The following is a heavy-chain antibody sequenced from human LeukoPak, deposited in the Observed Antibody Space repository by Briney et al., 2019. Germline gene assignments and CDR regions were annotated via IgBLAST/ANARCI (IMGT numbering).Heavy chain of an antibody. D-gene: IGHD3-10*01. CDR2: IYTSGST. J-gene: IGHJ4*02. CDR3: ATAVRGVIGH. V-gene: IGHV4-61*02. CDR1: GGSISSGDYY. Sequence: SQTLSLTCTVSGGSISSGDYYWSWIRQPAGKGLEWIGRIYTSGSTNYNPSLKSRVTISVDTSKNQFSLKLSSVTAADTAVYYCATAVRGVIGHWGQGTLVTVSS.